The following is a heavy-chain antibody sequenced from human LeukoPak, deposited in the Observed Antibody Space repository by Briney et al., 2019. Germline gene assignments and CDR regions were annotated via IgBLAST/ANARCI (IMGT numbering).Heavy chain of an antibody. Sequence: PGGSLRLSCAASGFTFSSYAMSWVRQAPGKGLEWVSAISGSGGSTYYADSVKGRFTISRDNSKNTLYLQMNSLRAEDTAVYYCAKEGIVVVPAAILAEYFQHWGQGTLVTVSS. CDR3: AKEGIVVVPAAILAEYFQH. V-gene: IGHV3-23*01. J-gene: IGHJ1*01. D-gene: IGHD2-2*02. CDR2: ISGSGGST. CDR1: GFTFSSYA.